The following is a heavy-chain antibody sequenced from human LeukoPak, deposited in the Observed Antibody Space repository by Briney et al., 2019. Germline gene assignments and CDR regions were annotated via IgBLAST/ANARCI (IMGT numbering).Heavy chain of an antibody. J-gene: IGHJ5*02. CDR3: ARSFWSGGNWFDP. CDR1: GGSISSSSHY. D-gene: IGHD3-3*01. Sequence: SETLSLTCTVSGGSISSSSHYWGWIRQPPGKVLEWIGYSYHDGSTYYNPSLKSRVTISIDKTKNQFSLKVTSVTAADTAMYYCARSFWSGGNWFDPWGQGTLDTVSS. CDR2: SYHDGST. V-gene: IGHV4-39*07.